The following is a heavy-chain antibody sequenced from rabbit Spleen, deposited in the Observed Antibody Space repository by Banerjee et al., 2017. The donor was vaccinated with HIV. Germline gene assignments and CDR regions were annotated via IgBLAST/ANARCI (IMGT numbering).Heavy chain of an antibody. J-gene: IGHJ4*01. Sequence: QSLEESGGDLVKPGASLTLTCTASGFSFSSGYDMCWVRQAPGKGLEWIACIYAGSTGTTYYANWAKGRFTISKTSSTTVTLQMASLTAADTATYFCAGDLGDFGYAAMWGPGTLVTVS. CDR3: AGDLGDFGYAAM. CDR1: GFSFSSGYD. CDR2: IYAGSTGTT. V-gene: IGHV1S40*01. D-gene: IGHD6-1*01.